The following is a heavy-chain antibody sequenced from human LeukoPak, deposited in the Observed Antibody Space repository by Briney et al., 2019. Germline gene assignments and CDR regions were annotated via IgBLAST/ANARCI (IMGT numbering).Heavy chain of an antibody. J-gene: IGHJ6*03. Sequence: ASVKVSCKASGGTLSSYAISWVRQAPGQGLEWMGRIIPILGIANYAQKFQGRVTITADKSTSTVYMELSSLRSEDTAVYYCARDLAQYYYYYYYMDVWGKGTTVTVSS. CDR1: GGTLSSYA. CDR3: ARDLAQYYYYYYYMDV. V-gene: IGHV1-69*04. CDR2: IIPILGIA. D-gene: IGHD3-3*02.